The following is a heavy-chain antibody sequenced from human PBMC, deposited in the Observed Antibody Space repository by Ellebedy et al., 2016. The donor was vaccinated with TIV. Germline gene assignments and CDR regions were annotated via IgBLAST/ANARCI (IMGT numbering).Heavy chain of an antibody. CDR1: GFTFSSYG. J-gene: IGHJ6*02. D-gene: IGHD2-21*02. CDR3: ARDGDENCGGDCYYYYYGMDV. Sequence: PGGSLRLSCAASGFTFSSYGMHWVRQAPGKGLEWVAVIWYDGGNKYYADSVKGRFTISRDNSKNTLYLQMNSLRAEDTAVYYCARDGDENCGGDCYYYYYGMDVWGQGTTVTVSS. CDR2: IWYDGGNK. V-gene: IGHV3-33*01.